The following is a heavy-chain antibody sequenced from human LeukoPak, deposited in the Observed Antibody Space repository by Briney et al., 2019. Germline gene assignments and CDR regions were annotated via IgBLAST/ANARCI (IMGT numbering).Heavy chain of an antibody. CDR2: IYSGGST. Sequence: PGGSLRLSCAASGFTVSSNYMSWVRQAPGKGLEWVSVIYSGGSTYYADSVKGRFTISRDNSKNTLYLQMNSLRAEDTAVYYCARVLGAGYGATNLAYWGQGTLVTVSS. CDR1: GFTVSSNY. V-gene: IGHV3-53*01. CDR3: ARVLGAGYGATNLAY. D-gene: IGHD1-26*01. J-gene: IGHJ4*02.